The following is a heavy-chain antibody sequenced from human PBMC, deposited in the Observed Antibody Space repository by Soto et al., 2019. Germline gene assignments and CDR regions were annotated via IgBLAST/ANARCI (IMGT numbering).Heavy chain of an antibody. V-gene: IGHV4-30-4*01. CDR1: GGSISSGDYY. Sequence: PSATRSLTWPVSGGSISSGDYYWMWIRQPPGKGLEWIGYIYYSGITYYNPSLKSRVTISVDTSKNQFSLKLSSVTAADTAVYYCASELRGPKYFQHWGQGTLVTVSS. J-gene: IGHJ1*01. CDR2: IYYSGIT. D-gene: IGHD2-21*01. CDR3: ASELRGPKYFQH.